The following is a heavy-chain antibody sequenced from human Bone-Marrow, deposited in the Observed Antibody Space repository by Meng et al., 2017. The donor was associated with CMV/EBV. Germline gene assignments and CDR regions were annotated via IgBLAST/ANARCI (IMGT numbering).Heavy chain of an antibody. Sequence: ASVKVSCKASRYTFTGNFIHWVRQAPGQGLEWMGWINPNSGGINLAQKFQGRVTMTRDTSFNTAYMDLRTLKSDDTAVYYCARGSDSGNSFEYFDFWGQGTLATVSS. CDR3: ARGSDSGNSFEYFDF. CDR1: RYTFTGNF. V-gene: IGHV1-2*02. D-gene: IGHD4-23*01. J-gene: IGHJ4*02. CDR2: INPNSGGI.